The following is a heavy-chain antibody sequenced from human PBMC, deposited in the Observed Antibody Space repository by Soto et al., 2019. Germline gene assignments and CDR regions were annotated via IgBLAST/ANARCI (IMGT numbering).Heavy chain of an antibody. CDR3: ARDQTVLDY. CDR1: GYTFTSYA. J-gene: IGHJ4*02. CDR2: ISAYSGNT. Sequence: ASVKVSCKASGYTFTSYAFNWVRQAPGQGLEWMGWISAYSGNTNYAQKFQGRVTMTTDTSTSTAYMELRSLRSDDTAVYYCARDQTVLDYWGQGTLVTVSS. D-gene: IGHD4-17*01. V-gene: IGHV1-18*04.